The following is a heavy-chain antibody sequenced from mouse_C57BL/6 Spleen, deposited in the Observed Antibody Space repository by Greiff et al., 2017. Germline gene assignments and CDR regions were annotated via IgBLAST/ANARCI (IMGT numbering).Heavy chain of an antibody. J-gene: IGHJ2*01. Sequence: VQLQQPGAELVKPGASVKMSCKASGYTFTSYWITWVKQRPGQGLEWIGDIYPGSGSTNYNEKFKSKATLTVATSSSTAYMQLSSLTSEDSAVYYCARKTRYYFDYWGQGTTLTVSS. D-gene: IGHD1-1*01. V-gene: IGHV1-55*01. CDR3: ARKTRYYFDY. CDR2: IYPGSGST. CDR1: GYTFTSYW.